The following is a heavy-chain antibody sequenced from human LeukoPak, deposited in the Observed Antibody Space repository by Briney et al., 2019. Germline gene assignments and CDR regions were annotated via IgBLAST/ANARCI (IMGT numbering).Heavy chain of an antibody. Sequence: SETLSLTCTVSDGSITNYDWSWVRQPPGKGLEFIGHVHYSGTTNYNPSLRSRVTISIDTSKQHLFLKLKSVTAADTAVYYCARGYGDFRVEGRYFHSWGQGTLVTVSS. J-gene: IGHJ4*02. V-gene: IGHV4-59*01. D-gene: IGHD4-17*01. CDR1: DGSITNYD. CDR2: VHYSGTT. CDR3: ARGYGDFRVEGRYFHS.